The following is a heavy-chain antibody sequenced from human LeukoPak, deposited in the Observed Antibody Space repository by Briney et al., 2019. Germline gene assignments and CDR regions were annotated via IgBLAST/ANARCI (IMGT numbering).Heavy chain of an antibody. CDR2: ISNNGGYT. J-gene: IGHJ3*02. Sequence: GGSLRLSCAASGFTFSSSAMSWVRQAPGKGLEWVSAISNNGGYTYYADSVQGRFTISRDNSKSTLCLQMNSLRADDTAVYYCAREYSSTSGRAFDIWGQGTMVTVSS. CDR1: GFTFSSSA. V-gene: IGHV3-23*01. CDR3: AREYSSTSGRAFDI. D-gene: IGHD6-6*01.